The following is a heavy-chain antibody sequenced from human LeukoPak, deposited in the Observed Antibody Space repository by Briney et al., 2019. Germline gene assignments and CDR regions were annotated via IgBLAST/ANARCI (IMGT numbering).Heavy chain of an antibody. CDR1: GFTFDDYG. CDR2: INWNGGST. Sequence: GGSLRLSCAASGFTFDDYGMSWVRQAPGKGLEWVSGINWNGGSTGYADSVKGRFTISRDNAKNSLYLQMNSLRAEDTAVYYCARDSYYDFWSGYYTGYYYYYMDVWGKGTTVTVSS. V-gene: IGHV3-20*04. CDR3: ARDSYYDFWSGYYTGYYYYYMDV. D-gene: IGHD3-3*01. J-gene: IGHJ6*03.